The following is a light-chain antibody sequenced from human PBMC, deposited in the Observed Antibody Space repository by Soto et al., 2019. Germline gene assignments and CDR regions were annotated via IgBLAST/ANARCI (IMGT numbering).Light chain of an antibody. V-gene: IGKV3-11*01. CDR2: DTS. CDR3: QQRRNLVT. Sequence: IVLTQSPATLSLSPGERGTLSCRASQIVGSYLAWYQQKPGQAPRLLIYDTSNRATGIPARFSGSGSGTDFTLTISSLEPEDSAFYSCQQRRNLVTFGGGTKVEIK. J-gene: IGKJ4*01. CDR1: QIVGSY.